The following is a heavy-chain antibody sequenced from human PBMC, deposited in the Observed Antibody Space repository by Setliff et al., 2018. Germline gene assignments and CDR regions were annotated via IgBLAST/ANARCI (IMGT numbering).Heavy chain of an antibody. J-gene: IGHJ3*02. Sequence: GGSLRLSCAASGFTFSSYSMHRVRQTPGKGLEWVSPISPDSYYIYYADSIKGRFTISRDNAKSSLYLQMNSLRAEDTAVFYCARSPANGGHDAFDIWGQGTMVTVSS. CDR1: GFTFSSYS. CDR2: ISPDSYYI. V-gene: IGHV3-21*03. CDR3: ARSPANGGHDAFDI. D-gene: IGHD6-25*01.